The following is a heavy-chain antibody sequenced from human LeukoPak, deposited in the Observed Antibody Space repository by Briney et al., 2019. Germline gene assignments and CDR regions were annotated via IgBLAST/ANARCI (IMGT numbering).Heavy chain of an antibody. D-gene: IGHD3-9*01. CDR3: ARWILTGKKSFDY. CDR1: GYTFTGYY. Sequence: ASVKVSCKASGYTFTGYYMHWVRQAPGQGLEWMGWINPNSGGTNYAQKFQGRVTMTRDTSTSTAYMELSRLRSDDTAVYYCARWILTGKKSFDYWGQGTLVTVSS. V-gene: IGHV1-2*02. CDR2: INPNSGGT. J-gene: IGHJ4*02.